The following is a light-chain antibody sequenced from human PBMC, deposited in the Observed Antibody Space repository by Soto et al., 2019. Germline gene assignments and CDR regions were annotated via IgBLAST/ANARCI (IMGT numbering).Light chain of an antibody. CDR1: QSVSSY. J-gene: IGKJ1*01. V-gene: IGKV3-15*01. Sequence: EIVFTRSPATLSLSPGERATLSCRPSQSVSSYLAWYQQKPGQAPRLLIYGASTRATGIPARFSGSGSGTEFTLTISSLQSEDFAVYYCQQYNNWPPWTFGQGTKVDIK. CDR3: QQYNNWPPWT. CDR2: GAS.